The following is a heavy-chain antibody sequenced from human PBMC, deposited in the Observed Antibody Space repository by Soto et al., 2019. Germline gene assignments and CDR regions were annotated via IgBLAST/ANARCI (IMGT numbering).Heavy chain of an antibody. D-gene: IGHD2-15*01. J-gene: IGHJ3*01. Sequence: ASVKVSCKASGYTFTSYGISWVRQAPGQGLEWMGWISAYNGNTNYAQKLQGRVTMTTDTSTSTAYMELRSLRSDDTAAYYCAIDLSDIVVVVAASAFAFLDQGTMVT. V-gene: IGHV1-18*01. CDR3: AIDLSDIVVVVAASAFAF. CDR1: GYTFTSYG. CDR2: ISAYNGNT.